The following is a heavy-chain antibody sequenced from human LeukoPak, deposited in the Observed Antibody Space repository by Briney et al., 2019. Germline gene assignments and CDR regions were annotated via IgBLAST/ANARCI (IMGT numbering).Heavy chain of an antibody. Sequence: ASVKVSCKASGYTFTGYYMHWVRQAPGQGLEWMGWINPNSGGTNYAQKFQGRVTMTRDTSISTAYMELSRLRSADTVMSDCARDSACSSTSCQAPWYFDLWGRGTLVTVSS. CDR1: GYTFTGYY. J-gene: IGHJ2*01. D-gene: IGHD2-2*01. CDR3: ARDSACSSTSCQAPWYFDL. V-gene: IGHV1-2*02. CDR2: INPNSGGT.